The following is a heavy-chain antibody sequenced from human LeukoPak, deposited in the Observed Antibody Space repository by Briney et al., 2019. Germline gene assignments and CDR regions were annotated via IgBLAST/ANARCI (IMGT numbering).Heavy chain of an antibody. D-gene: IGHD1-26*01. CDR3: ARAGGSYYFDY. CDR1: GYTFTSYY. CDR2: INPSGGST. V-gene: IGHV1-46*01. J-gene: IGHJ4*02. Sequence: ASVKFSCKASGYTFTSYYMHWVRPAPGQGLEWMGIINPSGGSTSYSQKFQGRVTITRDTCTSTVYMELSSLRSEDTAVYYCARAGGSYYFDYWGQGTLVTVSS.